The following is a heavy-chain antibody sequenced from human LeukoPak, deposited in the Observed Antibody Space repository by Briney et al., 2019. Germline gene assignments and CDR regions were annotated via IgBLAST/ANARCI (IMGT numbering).Heavy chain of an antibody. CDR1: GFTISSNY. CDR3: AKGGGGGYDSLGGFDY. Sequence: PGGSLRLSCAASGFTISSNYMSWVRQAPGKGLEWVSVIYSGGSTYYADSVKGRFTISRDNSKNTLYLQMNSLRAEDTAVYYCAKGGGGGYDSLGGFDYWGQGTLVTVSS. CDR2: IYSGGST. J-gene: IGHJ4*02. D-gene: IGHD5-12*01. V-gene: IGHV3-53*01.